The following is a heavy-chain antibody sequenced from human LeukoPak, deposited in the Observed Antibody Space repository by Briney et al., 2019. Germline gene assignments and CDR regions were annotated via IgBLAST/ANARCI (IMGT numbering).Heavy chain of an antibody. CDR3: ARETLAAAGTLSFDY. V-gene: IGHV4-59*12. J-gene: IGHJ4*02. D-gene: IGHD6-13*01. CDR2: IYYSGST. CDR1: GGSISSYY. Sequence: SETLSLTCTVCGGSISSYYWSLIRQPPGKGLEWIGYIYYSGSTNYNPSLKSRVTISVDTSKNQFSLKLSSVTAADTAVYYCARETLAAAGTLSFDYWGQGTLVTVSS.